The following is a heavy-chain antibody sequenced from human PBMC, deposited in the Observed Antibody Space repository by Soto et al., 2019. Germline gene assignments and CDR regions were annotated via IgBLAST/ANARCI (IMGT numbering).Heavy chain of an antibody. D-gene: IGHD2-21*02. CDR1: GGSIRSGSYY. J-gene: IGHJ4*02. CDR2: IYYSGST. V-gene: IGHV4-61*01. Sequence: SATLSLTCSFSGGSIRSGSYYWSWIRQHPGKALEWIGYIYYSGSTNYNPSLKSRVTVSVDTSKNQFSLKLSSVTAADTAVYYCARTRSGDWYFDYWGQGTLVTVSS. CDR3: ARTRSGDWYFDY.